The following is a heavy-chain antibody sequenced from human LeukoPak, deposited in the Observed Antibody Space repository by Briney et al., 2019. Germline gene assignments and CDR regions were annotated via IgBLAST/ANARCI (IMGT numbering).Heavy chain of an antibody. V-gene: IGHV4-4*07. CDR1: GGSISSYY. CDR2: IYTSVST. Sequence: SETLSLTCTVSGGSISSYYWSWIRQSAGKGLEWIGRIYTSVSTSYNPSLKSRVTMSVDTSKNQFSLKLSSVTAADTAMYYCAREVTIFGVVTLDYWGQGTLVTVSS. CDR3: AREVTIFGVVTLDY. D-gene: IGHD3-3*01. J-gene: IGHJ4*02.